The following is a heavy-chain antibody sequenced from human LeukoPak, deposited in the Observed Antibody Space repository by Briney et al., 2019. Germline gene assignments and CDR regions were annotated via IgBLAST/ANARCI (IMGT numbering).Heavy chain of an antibody. CDR1: GYTFTSYA. Sequence: ASVKVSCKASGYTFTSYAMHWVRQAPGQRLEWMGWINAGNGNTKYSQKFQGRVTITRDTSASTAYMELSSLRSEDTAVYYCARDYSVELGFDPWGQGTLVTVSS. CDR3: ARDYSVELGFDP. V-gene: IGHV1-3*01. D-gene: IGHD1-7*01. CDR2: INAGNGNT. J-gene: IGHJ5*02.